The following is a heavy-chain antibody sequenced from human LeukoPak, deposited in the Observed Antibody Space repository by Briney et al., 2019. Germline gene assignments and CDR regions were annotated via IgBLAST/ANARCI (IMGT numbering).Heavy chain of an antibody. V-gene: IGHV3-64*01. CDR2: ISSNGGST. CDR3: AKLPYSSSPADY. D-gene: IGHD6-13*01. CDR1: GFTFSSYA. Sequence: GGSLRLSCAASGFTFSSYAMHWVRQAPGKGLEYVSAISSNGGSTYYANSVKGRFTISRDNSKNTLYLQMNSLRAEDTAVYYCAKLPYSSSPADYWGQGTLVTVSS. J-gene: IGHJ4*02.